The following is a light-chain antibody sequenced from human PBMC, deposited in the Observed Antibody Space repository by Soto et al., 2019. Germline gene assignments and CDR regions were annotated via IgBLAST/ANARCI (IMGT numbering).Light chain of an antibody. Sequence: QSVLTQPPSASGTPGQRVTISCSGSSSNIGSNYVYWYQQLQGTAPKLLIYRNNQRPSGVPDRFSGSKSGTSASLAISGLRSEDESDYYCAAWDDSLSVVFGGGTKLTVL. CDR2: RNN. CDR1: SSNIGSNY. V-gene: IGLV1-47*01. J-gene: IGLJ2*01. CDR3: AAWDDSLSVV.